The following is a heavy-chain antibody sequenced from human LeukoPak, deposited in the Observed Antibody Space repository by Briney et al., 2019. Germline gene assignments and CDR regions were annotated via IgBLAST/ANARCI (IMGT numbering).Heavy chain of an antibody. V-gene: IGHV1-46*01. Sequence: GGSLRLSCAASGFTFSSYGMHWVRQAPGQGLEWMGIINPSGGSTSYAQKFQGRVTMTRDTSTSTVYMELSSLRSEDTAVYYCARSPPVSGSYLSWFDPWGQGTLVTVSS. CDR2: INPSGGST. CDR1: GFTFSSYG. CDR3: ARSPPVSGSYLSWFDP. D-gene: IGHD3-16*02. J-gene: IGHJ5*02.